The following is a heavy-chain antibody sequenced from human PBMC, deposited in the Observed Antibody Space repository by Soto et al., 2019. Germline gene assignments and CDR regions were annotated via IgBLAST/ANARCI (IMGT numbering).Heavy chain of an antibody. CDR2: ISSSSSYI. D-gene: IGHD3-10*01. CDR1: GFTFSSYS. V-gene: IGHV3-21*01. Sequence: NPGGSLRLSCAASGFTFSSYSMNWVRQAPGKGLEWVSSISSSSSYIYYADSVKGRFTISRDNAKNSLYLQMNSLRAEDTAVYYCARTLELLRIFDYWGQGTLVTVSS. CDR3: ARTLELLRIFDY. J-gene: IGHJ4*02.